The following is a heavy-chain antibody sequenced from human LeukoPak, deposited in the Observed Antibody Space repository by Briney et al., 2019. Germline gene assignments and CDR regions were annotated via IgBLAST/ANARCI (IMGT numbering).Heavy chain of an antibody. CDR1: GGSFSGYC. CDR3: ARGAIGALLDY. J-gene: IGHJ4*02. Sequence: PSETLSLTCAAYGGSFSGYCWNWIRQPPGKGLEWIGEIIHSGSTNYNPSLKSRVTISVDTSKNQFSLKLSSVTAADTAVYYCARGAIGALLDYWGQGTLVTVSS. CDR2: IIHSGST. V-gene: IGHV4-34*01. D-gene: IGHD3-16*01.